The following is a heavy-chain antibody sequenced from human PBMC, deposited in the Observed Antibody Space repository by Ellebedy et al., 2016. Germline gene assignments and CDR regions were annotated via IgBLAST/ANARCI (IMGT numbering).Heavy chain of an antibody. D-gene: IGHD2-15*01. CDR3: ARDGGYCSGGSCYSEGFDY. J-gene: IGHJ4*02. Sequence: SETLSLXXTVPGGSISSYYWSWIRQPAGKGLEWIGRIYTSGSTNYNPSLKSRVTMSVDTSKNQFSLKLSSVTAADTAVYYCARDGGYCSGGSCYSEGFDYWGQGTLVTVSS. V-gene: IGHV4-4*07. CDR1: GGSISSYY. CDR2: IYTSGST.